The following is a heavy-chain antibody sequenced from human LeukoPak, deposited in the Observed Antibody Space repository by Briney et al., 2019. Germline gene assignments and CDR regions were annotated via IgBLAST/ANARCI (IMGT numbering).Heavy chain of an antibody. J-gene: IGHJ2*01. V-gene: IGHV4-39*01. CDR2: IYYSGST. CDR1: GGSISSSSYY. D-gene: IGHD5-18*01. CDR3: ARHQPISGYSYGYDWYFDL. Sequence: PSETLSLTCTVSGGSISSSSYYWGWIRQPPGKGLEWIGSIYYSGSTYYNPSLKSRVTISVDTSKNQFSLKLSSVTAADTAVYYCARHQPISGYSYGYDWYFDLWGRGTLVTVSS.